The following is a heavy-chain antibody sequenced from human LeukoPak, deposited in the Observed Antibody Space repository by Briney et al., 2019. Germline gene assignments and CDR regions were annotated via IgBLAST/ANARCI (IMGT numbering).Heavy chain of an antibody. CDR1: GYTFTGYY. CDR3: ARVGGYSGYNFDY. D-gene: IGHD5-12*01. V-gene: IGHV1-2*06. J-gene: IGHJ4*02. Sequence: ASVKVSCKASGYTFTGYYIHWVRQAPGQGLEWMGRINPNSGGTNYVQKFQGRVTMTRDTSISTAYMELSRLRSDDTAVYYCARVGGYSGYNFDYWGQETLVTVSS. CDR2: INPNSGGT.